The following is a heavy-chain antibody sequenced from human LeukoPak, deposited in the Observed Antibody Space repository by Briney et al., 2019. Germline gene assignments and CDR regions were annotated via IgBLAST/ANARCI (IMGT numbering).Heavy chain of an antibody. D-gene: IGHD6-6*01. Sequence: SETLSLTCTVSGGSISSYYWSWIRRPAGKGLEWIGRIYTSGSTNYNPSLKSRVTISVDKSKNQFSLKLSSVTAADTAVYYCARDGGIAARRWFDPWGQGTLVTVSS. CDR3: ARDGGIAARRWFDP. CDR2: IYTSGST. V-gene: IGHV4-4*07. CDR1: GGSISSYY. J-gene: IGHJ5*02.